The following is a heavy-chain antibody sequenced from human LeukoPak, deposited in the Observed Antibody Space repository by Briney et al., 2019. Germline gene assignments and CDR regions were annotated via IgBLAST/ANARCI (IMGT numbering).Heavy chain of an antibody. CDR3: AKALRITMVRGGFDY. Sequence: PGGSLRLSCAASGFTFSSYWMSWVRQAPGKGLEWVANIKQDGSEKYYVDSVKGRFTISRDNAKNSLYLQMNSLRAEDTALYYCAKALRITMVRGGFDYWGQGTLVTVSS. J-gene: IGHJ4*02. CDR1: GFTFSSYW. D-gene: IGHD3-10*01. V-gene: IGHV3-7*03. CDR2: IKQDGSEK.